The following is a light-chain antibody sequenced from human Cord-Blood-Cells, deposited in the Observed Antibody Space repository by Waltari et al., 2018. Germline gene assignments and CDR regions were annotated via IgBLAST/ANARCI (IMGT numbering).Light chain of an antibody. J-gene: IGLJ2*01. CDR3: SSYTSSSTVV. V-gene: IGLV2-14*01. CDR2: DVS. Sequence: QSALTQPASVSGSPGQSITISCTGTSSDVGGYNYVSWYQQHPGKVPKLMIYDVSKRPSGVSIRCSGSKSGNTASLTISGLQAEDEADYYCSSYTSSSTVVFGGGTKLTVL. CDR1: SSDVGGYNY.